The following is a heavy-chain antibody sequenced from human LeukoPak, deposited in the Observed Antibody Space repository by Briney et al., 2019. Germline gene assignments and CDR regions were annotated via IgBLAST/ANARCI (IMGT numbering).Heavy chain of an antibody. Sequence: GGSLRLSCAASGFTVSSNYMSWVRQAPGKRLEWVSVIYSGGSTYYADSVKGRFTISRHNSKNTLYLQMNSLRAEDTAVYYCALLRYFDWSYGMDVWGQGTTVTVSS. CDR2: IYSGGST. CDR1: GFTVSSNY. V-gene: IGHV3-53*04. J-gene: IGHJ6*02. D-gene: IGHD3-9*01. CDR3: ALLRYFDWSYGMDV.